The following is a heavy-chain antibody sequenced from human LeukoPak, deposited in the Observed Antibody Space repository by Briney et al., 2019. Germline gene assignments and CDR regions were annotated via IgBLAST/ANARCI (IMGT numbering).Heavy chain of an antibody. CDR2: INPNSGGT. D-gene: IGHD3-9*01. Sequence: ASVKVSCKASGYTFTGYYMHWVRQAPGQGLEWMGWINPNSGGTNYAQKFQGWVTMTRDTSISTAYMELSRLRSDDTAVYYCATGRGGGYFDWWYYFDYWGQGTLVTVSS. CDR1: GYTFTGYY. V-gene: IGHV1-2*04. CDR3: ATGRGGGYFDWWYYFDY. J-gene: IGHJ4*02.